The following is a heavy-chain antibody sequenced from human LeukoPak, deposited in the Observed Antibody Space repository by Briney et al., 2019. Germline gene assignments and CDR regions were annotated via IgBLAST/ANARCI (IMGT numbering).Heavy chain of an antibody. CDR1: GGSFSGYH. V-gene: IGHV4-34*01. CDR3: ARVNYYGSGVYGMDV. D-gene: IGHD3-10*01. Sequence: PSETLSLTCAVYGGSFSGYHGSWIRKPPGKGLDWMGEINHSGSTNYNPSLKSRVTISVDTSKNQFSLKLSSVTAADTAVYYCARVNYYGSGVYGMDVWGKGTTVTVSS. J-gene: IGHJ6*04. CDR2: INHSGST.